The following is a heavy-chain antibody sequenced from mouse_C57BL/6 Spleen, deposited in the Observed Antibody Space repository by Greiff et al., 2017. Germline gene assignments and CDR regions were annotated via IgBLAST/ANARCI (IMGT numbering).Heavy chain of an antibody. CDR2: ISDGGSYT. J-gene: IGHJ1*03. CDR3: ARDSTVLYWYFEV. Sequence: EVQVVESGGGLVKPGGSLKLSCAASGFTFSSYAMSWVRQTPEKRLEWVATISDGGSYTYYPDNVKGRFTISRDNAKNNLYLQRSHLKSEDTAMYYCARDSTVLYWYFEVWGTGTTVTVSS. CDR1: GFTFSSYA. D-gene: IGHD1-1*01. V-gene: IGHV5-4*01.